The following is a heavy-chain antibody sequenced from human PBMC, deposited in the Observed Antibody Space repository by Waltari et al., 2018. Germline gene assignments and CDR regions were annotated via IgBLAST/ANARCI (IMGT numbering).Heavy chain of an antibody. J-gene: IGHJ5*02. CDR2: VGAEYGEA. Sequence: QVQLVQSGAGVNKPGASGKFPCRVSGYSITKAALHWVRQAPGKGLEWLGGVGAEYGEAFYAQEFQGRVTMTEDTSKDTAYRELSSLTYEDTAVYYCTRDRVGYCSGGTCYSRWFDPWGQGTLVTVSS. CDR1: GYSITKAA. V-gene: IGHV1-24*01. CDR3: TRDRVGYCSGGTCYSRWFDP. D-gene: IGHD2-15*01.